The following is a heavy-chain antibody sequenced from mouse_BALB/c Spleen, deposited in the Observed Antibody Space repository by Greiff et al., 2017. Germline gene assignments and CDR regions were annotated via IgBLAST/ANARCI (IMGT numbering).Heavy chain of an antibody. CDR1: GFTFTDYY. CDR2: IRNKANGYTT. J-gene: IGHJ1*01. Sequence: EVMLVESGGGLVQPGGSLRLSCATSGFTFTDYYMSWVRQPPGKALEWLGFIRNKANGYTTEYSASVKGRFTISRDNSQSILYLQMNTLRAEDSATYYCARDYDPYWYFDVWGAGTTVTVSS. CDR3: ARDYDPYWYFDV. V-gene: IGHV7-3*02. D-gene: IGHD2-3*01.